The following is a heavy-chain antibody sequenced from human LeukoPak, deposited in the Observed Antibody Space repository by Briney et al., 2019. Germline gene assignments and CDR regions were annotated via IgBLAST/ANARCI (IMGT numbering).Heavy chain of an antibody. D-gene: IGHD5-18*01. J-gene: IGHJ4*02. CDR2: IYYSGST. CDR3: ARVGYSYGYLDY. V-gene: IGHV4-59*01. Sequence: PSETLSLTCTVSGCSISSYYWSWIRQAPGKGLEWIGYIYYSGSTNYNPSLKSRVTMSVDTSKNQFSLKLSSVTAADTAVYYCARVGYSYGYLDYWGQGTLVTVSS. CDR1: GCSISSYY.